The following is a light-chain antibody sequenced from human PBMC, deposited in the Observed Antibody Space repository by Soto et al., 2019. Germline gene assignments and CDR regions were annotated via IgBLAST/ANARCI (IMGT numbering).Light chain of an antibody. V-gene: IGLV2-14*01. CDR1: SSDVGYYNY. J-gene: IGLJ1*01. CDR3: SSCTSSSSLLYV. Sequence: QSVLTQPASVSGSPGQSITISCTGTSSDVGYYNYVSWYRQHPGKAPRLMIYEVNNRPSGVSSRFSGSKSGNTASLTISGLQAEDEADYYCSSCTSSSSLLYVFRTGTKVTVL. CDR2: EVN.